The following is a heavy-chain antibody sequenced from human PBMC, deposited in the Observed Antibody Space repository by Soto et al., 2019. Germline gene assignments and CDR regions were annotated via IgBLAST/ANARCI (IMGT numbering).Heavy chain of an antibody. D-gene: IGHD2-15*01. CDR2: MNPNSGNT. CDR3: ARDVVVAATRGYNWFDP. Sequence: SVKVSCKASGYTFTSYDINWVRQATGQGLEWMGWMNPNSGNTGYAQKFQGRVTMTRNTSISTAYMELSSLRSEDTAVYYCARDVVVAATRGYNWFDPWGQGTLVTVSS. J-gene: IGHJ5*02. V-gene: IGHV1-8*01. CDR1: GYTFTSYD.